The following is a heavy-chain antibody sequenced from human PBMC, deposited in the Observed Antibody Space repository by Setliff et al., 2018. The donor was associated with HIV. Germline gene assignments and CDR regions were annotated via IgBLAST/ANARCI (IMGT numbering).Heavy chain of an antibody. Sequence: PSETLSLTCTVSGGSFRSSRYYWGWIRQPPGKGLEWIGNIHYGGFFWYSPSLKSRVTISVDTSKKQFSLKLSAVTAADTAVYYCARRALGLGGGSRFDNWGQGTRVTVSS. CDR3: ARRALGLGGGSRFDN. V-gene: IGHV4-39*01. CDR1: GGSFRSSRYY. CDR2: IHYGGFF. D-gene: IGHD3-10*01. J-gene: IGHJ4*02.